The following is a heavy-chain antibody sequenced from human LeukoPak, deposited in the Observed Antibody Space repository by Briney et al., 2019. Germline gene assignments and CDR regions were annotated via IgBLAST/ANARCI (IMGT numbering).Heavy chain of an antibody. CDR2: ISWDGGST. CDR1: GFTFDDYA. D-gene: IGHD1-1*01. J-gene: IGHJ6*03. V-gene: IGHV3-43D*03. CDR3: AKGAEYNWNDKNYYYYMDV. Sequence: GGSLRLSCAASGFTFDDYAMHWVRQAPGKGLEWVSLISWDGGSTYYADSVKGRFTISRDNSKNSLYLQMNSLRAEDTALYYCAKGAEYNWNDKNYYYYMDVWGKGTTVTASS.